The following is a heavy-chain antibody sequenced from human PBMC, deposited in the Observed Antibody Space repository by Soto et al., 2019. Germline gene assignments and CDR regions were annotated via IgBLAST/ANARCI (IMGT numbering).Heavy chain of an antibody. V-gene: IGHV3-53*01. Sequence: RLSCAASGFTVSDDHMSWVRQAPGKGPEWVSVIYYGGTTYYADSVQGRFTISRDKSKNTLYLQMNDLRADDTAVYYCAREAAGFDIWGQGTMVTVSS. CDR2: IYYGGTT. J-gene: IGHJ3*02. CDR3: AREAAGFDI. CDR1: GFTVSDDH.